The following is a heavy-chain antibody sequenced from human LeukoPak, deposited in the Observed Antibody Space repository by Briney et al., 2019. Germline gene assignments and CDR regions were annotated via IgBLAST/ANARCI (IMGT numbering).Heavy chain of an antibody. CDR3: ARGVGYCSSTSCYSYFDY. V-gene: IGHV4-30-2*01. CDR1: GGSISSGGYS. CDR2: IYHSGST. D-gene: IGHD2-2*02. Sequence: PSQTLSLTCAVSGGSISSGGYSWSWIRQPPGTGLEWIGYIYHSGSTYYNPSLKSRVTISVDRSKNQFSLKLSSVTAADTAVYYCARGVGYCSSTSCYSYFDYWGQGTLVTVSS. J-gene: IGHJ4*02.